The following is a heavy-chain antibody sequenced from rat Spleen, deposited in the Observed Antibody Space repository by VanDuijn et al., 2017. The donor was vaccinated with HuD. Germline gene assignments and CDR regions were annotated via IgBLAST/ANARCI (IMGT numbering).Heavy chain of an antibody. J-gene: IGHJ3*01. D-gene: IGHD4-3*01. CDR1: GFTFSDYG. Sequence: EVQLVESGGGLVQPGRSLKLSCAASGFTFSDYGVAWVRQAPTTGLEWVATISYGDSSGHSSTYYRDSVKGRFTVSRDNSKSTLYLQVDSLRSEDTATYYCARQDTSGYSNWFAYWGQGTLVTVSS. CDR2: ISYGDSSGHSST. CDR3: ARQDTSGYSNWFAY. V-gene: IGHV5-29*01.